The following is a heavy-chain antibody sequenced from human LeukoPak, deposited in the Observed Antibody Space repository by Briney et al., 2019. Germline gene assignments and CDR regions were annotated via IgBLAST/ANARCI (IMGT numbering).Heavy chain of an antibody. CDR1: GFTVSSNY. V-gene: IGHV3-53*01. CDR2: IYSGGST. CDR3: ARGTLSGSYYTFDY. J-gene: IGHJ4*02. Sequence: GGSLRLSCAASGFTVSSNYMSWVRQAPGKGLEWVSVIYSGGSTYYADSVKGRFTISRDNSKNTLYLQMNSLRAEDTAVYYCARGTLSGSYYTFDYWGQGTLVTVSS. D-gene: IGHD3-10*01.